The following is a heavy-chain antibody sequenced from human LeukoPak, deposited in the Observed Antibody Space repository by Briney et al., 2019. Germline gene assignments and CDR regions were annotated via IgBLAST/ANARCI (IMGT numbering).Heavy chain of an antibody. CDR1: GGSISSYY. Sequence: PSETLSLTCTVSGGSISSYYCSWIRQPAGKGLEWIGRIYTSGSTNYNPSLKSRVTMSVDTSKNQFSLKLSSVAAADTAVYYCARGGIVLAEKDAFDIWGQGKMVTVSS. D-gene: IGHD2-8*02. CDR2: IYTSGST. CDR3: ARGGIVLAEKDAFDI. V-gene: IGHV4-4*07. J-gene: IGHJ3*02.